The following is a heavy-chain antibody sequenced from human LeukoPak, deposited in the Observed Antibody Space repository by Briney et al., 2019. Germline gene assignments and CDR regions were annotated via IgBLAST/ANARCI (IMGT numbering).Heavy chain of an antibody. CDR2: INSDESST. D-gene: IGHD3-10*01. Sequence: GGCLRLSCEASGFTFSSCWMHWVRQAPGKGLVWVSRINSDESSTSYADSVKGRFTISRDNAKNTLYLQMNSLRAEDTAVYYCARDGGDDAFDIWGQGIMVTVSS. V-gene: IGHV3-74*01. CDR1: GFTFSSCW. J-gene: IGHJ3*02. CDR3: ARDGGDDAFDI.